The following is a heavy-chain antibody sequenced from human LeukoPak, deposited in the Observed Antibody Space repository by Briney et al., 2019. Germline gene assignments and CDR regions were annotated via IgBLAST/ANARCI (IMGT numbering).Heavy chain of an antibody. Sequence: GGSLSLSCAASGFTFDDYGMSWVRQAPGKGLEWVSGINWNGGSTDYADSVKGRFTISRDNAKNSLYLQMDSLRAEDTALYYCARRESTYQNYYYFYYMDVWGKGTTVTVSS. J-gene: IGHJ6*03. CDR1: GFTFDDYG. V-gene: IGHV3-20*04. CDR3: ARRESTYQNYYYFYYMDV. CDR2: INWNGGST.